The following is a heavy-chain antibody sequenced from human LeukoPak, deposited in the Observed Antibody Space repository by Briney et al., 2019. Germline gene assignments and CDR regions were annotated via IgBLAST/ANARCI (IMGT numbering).Heavy chain of an antibody. J-gene: IGHJ6*02. CDR1: GFTFSTYT. D-gene: IGHD6-13*01. V-gene: IGHV3-23*01. CDR3: ARDRGSSSWYYYGMDV. CDR2: ISDNGGRT. Sequence: GGSLRLSCAASGFTFSTYTMAWVRQAPGGGLEWVSGISDNGGRTYYADSVKGRFTISRDNAKNSLYLQMNSLRAEDTAVYYCARDRGSSSWYYYGMDVWGQGTTVTVSS.